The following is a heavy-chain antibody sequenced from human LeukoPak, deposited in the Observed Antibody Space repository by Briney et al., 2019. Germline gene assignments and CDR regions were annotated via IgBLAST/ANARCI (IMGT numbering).Heavy chain of an antibody. CDR1: GFTFSNYA. Sequence: GGSLRLSCAASGFTFSNYAMSWVRQAPGKGLEWVSSISSSGGSTHFADSVKGRFTISRDNAKNSLYLQMNSLRDEDTAVYYCARDDDYVWGSYTYYFDYWGQGTLVTVSS. D-gene: IGHD3-16*01. CDR3: ARDDDYVWGSYTYYFDY. V-gene: IGHV3-23*01. CDR2: ISSSGGST. J-gene: IGHJ4*02.